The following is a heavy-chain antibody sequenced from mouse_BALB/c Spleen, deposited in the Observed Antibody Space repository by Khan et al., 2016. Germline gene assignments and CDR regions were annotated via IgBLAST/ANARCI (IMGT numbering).Heavy chain of an antibody. CDR1: GYSFTRYW. D-gene: IGHD2-1*01. V-gene: IGHV1-61*01. CDR2: IHPSDSES. Sequence: QVQLQQSGTELVRPGASVKLSCKASGYSFTRYWMNWVKQRPGQGLEWIGMIHPSDSESRLNQKFKDKATLTVDNSSSIAYLQISSPTSADSAVYYCTRSAYGNHPYYAMDYWGQGTSVTVSS. J-gene: IGHJ4*01. CDR3: TRSAYGNHPYYAMDY.